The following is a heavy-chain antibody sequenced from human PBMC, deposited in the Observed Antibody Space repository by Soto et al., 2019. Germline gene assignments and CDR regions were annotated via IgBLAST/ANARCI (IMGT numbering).Heavy chain of an antibody. Sequence: PGGSLRLSCAASGFTFSSYAMSWVRQAPGKGLEWVSAISGSGGSTYYADSVKGRFTISRDNSKNTLYLQMNSLRAEDTAVYYCAKDRSYSSSWPLYYYYGMDVWGQGTTVTVSS. D-gene: IGHD6-13*01. V-gene: IGHV3-23*01. CDR3: AKDRSYSSSWPLYYYYGMDV. J-gene: IGHJ6*02. CDR1: GFTFSSYA. CDR2: ISGSGGST.